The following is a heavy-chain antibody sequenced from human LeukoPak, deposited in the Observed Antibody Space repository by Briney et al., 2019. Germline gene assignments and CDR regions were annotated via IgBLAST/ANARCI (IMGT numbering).Heavy chain of an antibody. CDR2: VTGSSSNT. D-gene: IGHD2-2*01. J-gene: IGHJ4*02. V-gene: IGHV3-23*01. Sequence: GGSLRLSCAASGFNFSNYAMTWVRQAPGKGPEWVSGVTGSSSNTYYADSVKGRFTISRDNSKNMLYLEMNSLRVEDTAIYYCAKDRSSSTSCSNYWGRGTLVTVSS. CDR3: AKDRSSSTSCSNY. CDR1: GFNFSNYA.